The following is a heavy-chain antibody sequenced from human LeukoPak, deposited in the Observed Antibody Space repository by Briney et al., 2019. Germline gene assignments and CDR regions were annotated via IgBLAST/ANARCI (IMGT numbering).Heavy chain of an antibody. D-gene: IGHD3-10*01. CDR1: GFTFSSYS. CDR3: AKDYYYYGSGSPYYFDY. J-gene: IGHJ4*02. V-gene: IGHV3-48*01. CDR2: ISSSSSTI. Sequence: PGGSLRLSCAASGFTFSSYSMNWVRQAPGKGLEWVSYISSSSSTIYCADSVKGRFTISRDNAKNSLYLQMNSLRAEDTAVYYCAKDYYYYGSGSPYYFDYWGQGTLVTVSS.